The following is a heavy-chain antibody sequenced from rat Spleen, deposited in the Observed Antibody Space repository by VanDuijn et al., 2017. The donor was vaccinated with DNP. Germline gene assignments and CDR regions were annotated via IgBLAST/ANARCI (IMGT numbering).Heavy chain of an antibody. V-gene: IGHV5-7*01. Sequence: EVQLVESGGGLVQPGRSLKLPCAGPGFIFSDYNMAWVRQAPKKGLEWVATISYDGSSTSYRDSVKGRFILSRDNAKSTLSLQMDSLRSEDTATYYCARPDYWGQGVMVTVSS. CDR3: ARPDY. CDR1: GFIFSDYN. CDR2: ISYDGSST. J-gene: IGHJ2*01.